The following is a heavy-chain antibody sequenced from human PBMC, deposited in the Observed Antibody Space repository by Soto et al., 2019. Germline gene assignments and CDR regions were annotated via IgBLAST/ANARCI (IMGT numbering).Heavy chain of an antibody. CDR1: RDTFNNYA. D-gene: IGHD3-16*01. CDR2: IIPIFSSR. CDR3: ARGETYLGV. Sequence: QVQLGQSGAEVKKPGSSVKDSCKTSRDTFNNYAFNWVRQAPGQGLEGMGWIIPIFSSRNYAEKFQGRVTITADASTSTAYMELRSLGFEDTAVYYCARGETYLGVWGHGTAVTVSS. V-gene: IGHV1-69*01. J-gene: IGHJ6*02.